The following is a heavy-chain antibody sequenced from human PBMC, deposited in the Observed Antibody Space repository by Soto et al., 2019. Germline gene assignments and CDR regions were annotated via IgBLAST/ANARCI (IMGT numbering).Heavy chain of an antibody. J-gene: IGHJ4*02. CDR1: GFTFSNDA. V-gene: IGHV3-23*04. CDR2: ISYSGSTT. CDR3: AKGYDFWSGYRPGVFAY. Sequence: ELQLVESGGALVIPGGSLRLSCAASGFTFSNDAMSWVRQTPGKGLEWVSLISYSGSTTYYADSVKGRFTISRDNSKNTLYLHMSSLRAEDTAVYYCAKGYDFWSGYRPGVFAYWGQGTLVTVSS. D-gene: IGHD3-3*01.